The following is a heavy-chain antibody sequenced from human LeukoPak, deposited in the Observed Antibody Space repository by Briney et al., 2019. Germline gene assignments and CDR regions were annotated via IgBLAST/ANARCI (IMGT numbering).Heavy chain of an antibody. D-gene: IGHD6-13*01. Sequence: ASVKVSCKASGYTFTSYDINRVRQATGQGLEWMGWISAYNGNTNYAQKLQGRVTMTTDTSTSTAYMELRSLRSDDTAVYYCARWDSSSWYEKTFDYWGQGTLVTVSS. CDR2: ISAYNGNT. CDR1: GYTFTSYD. J-gene: IGHJ4*02. CDR3: ARWDSSSWYEKTFDY. V-gene: IGHV1-18*01.